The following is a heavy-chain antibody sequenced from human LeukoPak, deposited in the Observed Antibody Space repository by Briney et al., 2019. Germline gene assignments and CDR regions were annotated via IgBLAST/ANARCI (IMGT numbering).Heavy chain of an antibody. CDR1: AFSSTDYW. V-gene: IGHV5-51*01. CDR3: ARAIVPAASRSDY. Sequence: GESLKISCKGSAFSSTDYWIGWVRQMPGKGLEWMGIISPGDSDTRYSPSFQGQVTISADKSISTAYLQWSSLKASDTAMYYCARAIVPAASRSDYWGQGTLVTVSS. CDR2: ISPGDSDT. J-gene: IGHJ4*02. D-gene: IGHD2-2*01.